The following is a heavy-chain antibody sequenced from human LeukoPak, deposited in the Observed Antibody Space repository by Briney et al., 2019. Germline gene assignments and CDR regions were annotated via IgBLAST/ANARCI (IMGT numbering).Heavy chain of an antibody. CDR2: INPDGSEK. J-gene: IGHJ4*02. CDR1: GFTFRTSW. V-gene: IGHV3-7*03. D-gene: IGHD1-26*01. Sequence: GGSLRLSCAVSGFTFRTSWMTWVRQAPGRGLERVAIINPDGSEKYYLESLKGRITISRGNAENSVHLQMNSLKAEDTAIYYCARYRAYSAFDYWGQGTLVTVSS. CDR3: ARYRAYSAFDY.